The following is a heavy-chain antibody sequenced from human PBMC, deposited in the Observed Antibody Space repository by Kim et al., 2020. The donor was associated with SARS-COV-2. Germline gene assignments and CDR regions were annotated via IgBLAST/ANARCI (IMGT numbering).Heavy chain of an antibody. CDR2: T. Sequence: THYPDCVKGRFAISRNHSKNTLYLQMNSLRNEDTAVYDCFRGGVDFWGQGTLVTVSS. D-gene: IGHD3-10*01. J-gene: IGHJ4*02. CDR3: FRGGVDF. V-gene: IGHV3-74*01.